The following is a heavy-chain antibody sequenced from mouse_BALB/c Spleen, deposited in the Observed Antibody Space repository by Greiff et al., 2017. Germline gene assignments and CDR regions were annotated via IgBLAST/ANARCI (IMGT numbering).Heavy chain of an antibody. D-gene: IGHD2-3*01. J-gene: IGHJ4*01. Sequence: EVQLVESGPGLVKPSQSLSLTCTVTGYSITSDYAWNWIRQFPGNKLEWMGYISYSGSTSYNPSLKSRISITRDTSKNQFFLQLNSVTTEDTATYYCARTPIYDGYSIYAMDYWGQGTSVTVSS. CDR1: GYSITSDYA. CDR2: ISYSGST. CDR3: ARTPIYDGYSIYAMDY. V-gene: IGHV3-2*02.